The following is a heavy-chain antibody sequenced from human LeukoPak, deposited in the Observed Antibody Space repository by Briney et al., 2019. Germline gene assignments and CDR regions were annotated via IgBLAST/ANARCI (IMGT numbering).Heavy chain of an antibody. CDR3: ARRRYNWNAIDY. V-gene: IGHV3-30*03. D-gene: IGHD1-20*01. J-gene: IGHJ4*02. CDR1: GFPFSSYW. CDR2: ISYDGSNK. Sequence: GGSLRLSCVASGFPFSSYWMTWVRQAPGKGLEWVAVISYDGSNKYYADSVKGRITISRDNAKNSLYLQMNSLRAEDTAVYYCARRRYNWNAIDYWGQGTLVTVSS.